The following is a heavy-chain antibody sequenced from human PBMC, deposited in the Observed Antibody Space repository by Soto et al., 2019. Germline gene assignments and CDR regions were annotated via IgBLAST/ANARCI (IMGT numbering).Heavy chain of an antibody. D-gene: IGHD2-15*01. J-gene: IGHJ4*02. CDR2: IYYSGST. V-gene: IGHV4-59*08. CDR1: GGSISSYY. Sequence: QVQLQESGPGLVKPSETLSLTCTVSGGSISSYYWSWIRQPPGKGLEWIGHIYYSGSTNYNPSLMSRVSISVDPSKTQFSLKLSSVTAADTAVYYCARRYGGTFDYWGQGTLVTVSS. CDR3: ARRYGGTFDY.